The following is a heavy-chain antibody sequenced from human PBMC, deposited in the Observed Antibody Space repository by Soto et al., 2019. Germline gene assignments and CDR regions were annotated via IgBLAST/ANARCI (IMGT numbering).Heavy chain of an antibody. D-gene: IGHD6-19*01. CDR3: ARSVAATVDY. Sequence: EVQQVESGGGLVQPGGSLRLSCTASGFTFSDHCMDWVRQAPGKGLEWIGRIRNKATSYTTEYAASVKGRFTISRDDSKNSLYLQMNSLNTEDTAVYYCARSVAATVDYWGQGTLVTVSS. CDR1: GFTFSDHC. V-gene: IGHV3-72*01. J-gene: IGHJ4*02. CDR2: IRNKATSYTT.